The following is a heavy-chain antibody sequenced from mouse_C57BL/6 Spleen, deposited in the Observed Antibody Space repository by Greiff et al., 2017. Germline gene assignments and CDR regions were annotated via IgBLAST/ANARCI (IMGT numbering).Heavy chain of an antibody. CDR1: GFTFSSYA. J-gene: IGHJ4*01. V-gene: IGHV5-9-1*02. CDR2: ISSGGDYI. Sequence: EVKLVESGEGLVKPGGSLKLSCAASGFTFSSYAMSWVRQTPEKRLEWVAYISSGGDYIYYADTVKGRFTISRDNARNTLYLQMSSLKSEDTAMYYCTRGGYYYGSSAMDCWGQGTSVTVSS. D-gene: IGHD1-1*01. CDR3: TRGGYYYGSSAMDC.